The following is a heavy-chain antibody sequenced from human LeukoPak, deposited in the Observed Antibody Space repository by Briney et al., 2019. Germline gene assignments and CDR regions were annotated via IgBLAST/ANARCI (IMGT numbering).Heavy chain of an antibody. CDR3: ARDGGGFGY. Sequence: GGSLRLSCAASGFDFSNYWMSWVRQAPGKGLEWVANIRYDETEKFFADSVKGRFTISRDNAKNSLFLQMNSLRVEDTAVYYCARDGGGFGYWGQGTLVTVSS. D-gene: IGHD3-10*01. CDR2: IRYDETEK. J-gene: IGHJ4*02. V-gene: IGHV3-7*04. CDR1: GFDFSNYW.